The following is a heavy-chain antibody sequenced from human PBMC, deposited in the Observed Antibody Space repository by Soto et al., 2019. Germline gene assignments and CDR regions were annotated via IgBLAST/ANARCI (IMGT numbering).Heavy chain of an antibody. CDR2: IGTAGDT. D-gene: IGHD3-22*01. CDR1: GFTFSSYD. J-gene: IGHJ4*02. CDR3: ARAKTYYYDSSGWYYFDY. V-gene: IGHV3-13*01. Sequence: GGSLRLSCAASGFTFSSYDMHWVRQATGKGLEWVSAIGTAGDTYYPGSVKGRFTISRENAKNSLYLQMNSLRAEDTAVYYCARAKTYYYDSSGWYYFDYWGQGTLVTVSS.